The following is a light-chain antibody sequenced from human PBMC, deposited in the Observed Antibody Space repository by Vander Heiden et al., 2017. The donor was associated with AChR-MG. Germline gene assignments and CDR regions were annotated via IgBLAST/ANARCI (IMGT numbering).Light chain of an antibody. Sequence: QSVLTPPPSASGTPGQWVAVSCSGSTSNIGTNTVSWYLQVPGTAPRLLIYSNDQRPSGVPGRISGSKSGTSASLAISGLRTEDEAHYYCAAGDDSLNGVVFGGGTKLTVL. CDR1: TSNIGTNT. CDR3: AAGDDSLNGVV. CDR2: SND. V-gene: IGLV1-44*01. J-gene: IGLJ2*01.